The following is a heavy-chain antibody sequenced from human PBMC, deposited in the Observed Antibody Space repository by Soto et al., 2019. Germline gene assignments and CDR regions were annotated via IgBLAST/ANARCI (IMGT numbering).Heavy chain of an antibody. V-gene: IGHV3-30*04. CDR2: ISDDGRND. CDR3: ARDRVLGFCSGGSCGILDY. CDR1: GFSVSDYT. Sequence: QVELVESGGGVVQPGRSLRLSCAASGFSVSDYTMYWVRQAPGKGLEWVAIISDDGRNDHYADSVRGRFTISRDNSRNTLQLHMNSLRDEDTAVYYCARDRVLGFCSGGSCGILDYWGQGALVTVSS. D-gene: IGHD2-15*01. J-gene: IGHJ4*02.